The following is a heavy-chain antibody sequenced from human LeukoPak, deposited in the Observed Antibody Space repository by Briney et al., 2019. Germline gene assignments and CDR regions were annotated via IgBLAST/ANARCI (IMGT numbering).Heavy chain of an antibody. CDR1: GGSISSYY. J-gene: IGHJ5*02. D-gene: IGHD6-13*01. CDR2: IYYSGST. V-gene: IGHV4-59*12. Sequence: SETLSLTCTVSGGSISSYYWSWIRQPPGKGLEWIGYIYYSGSTNYNPSLKSRVTMSVDTSKNQFSLKLSSVTAADTAVYYCARGSSIAAAGTRRRGLDPWGQGTLVTVSS. CDR3: ARGSSIAAAGTRRRGLDP.